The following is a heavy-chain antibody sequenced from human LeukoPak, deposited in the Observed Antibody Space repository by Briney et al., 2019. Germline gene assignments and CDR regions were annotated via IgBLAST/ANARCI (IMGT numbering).Heavy chain of an antibody. CDR3: ARKYDLTGHFDY. V-gene: IGHV3-66*01. D-gene: IGHD3-9*01. Sequence: GGSLRLCCAASGFTVSSNYMSWVRQAPGKGLEWVSVIYSGGSTYYADSVKGRFTISRDNSKNTLYLQMNSLRAEDTAVYYCARKYDLTGHFDYWGQGTLVTVSS. J-gene: IGHJ4*02. CDR2: IYSGGST. CDR1: GFTVSSNY.